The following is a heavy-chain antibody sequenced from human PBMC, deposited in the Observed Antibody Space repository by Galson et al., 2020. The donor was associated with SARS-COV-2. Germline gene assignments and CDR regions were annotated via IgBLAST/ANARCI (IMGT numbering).Heavy chain of an antibody. CDR2: IHNSGSP. D-gene: IGHD3-3*01. CDR3: ARVYRFTIFLESYYFMDV. CDR1: GDPISGGNFY. V-gene: IGHV4-31*03. J-gene: IGHJ6*03. Sequence: SKTLALTRTVSGDPISGGNFYWTRSRQHPGKGQEWNGDIHNSGSPNYNPARKSRSIISLDTSKNQFYLRLSCVTAADTAVYYCARVYRFTIFLESYYFMDVWGRGTTVIVTS.